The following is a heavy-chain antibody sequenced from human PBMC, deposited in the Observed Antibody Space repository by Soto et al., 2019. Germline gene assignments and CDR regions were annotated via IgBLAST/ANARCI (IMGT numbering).Heavy chain of an antibody. CDR1: GGSISSYY. J-gene: IGHJ3*02. D-gene: IGHD2-2*01. CDR3: ARDLCSSNSCPFDI. CDR2: IYYSGST. Sequence: SETLSLTCTVSGGSISSYYWSWIRQPPGKGLEWIGYIYYSGSTNYNPSLKSRVTISVDTSKNQFSLKLSSVTAADTAVYYCARDLCSSNSCPFDIWGQGTMVTVSS. V-gene: IGHV4-59*01.